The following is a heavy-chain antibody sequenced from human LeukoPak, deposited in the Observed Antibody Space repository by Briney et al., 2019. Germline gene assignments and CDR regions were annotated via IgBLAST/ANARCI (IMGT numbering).Heavy chain of an antibody. D-gene: IGHD2-15*01. CDR1: GFTFSSYA. Sequence: GGSLRLSCAASGFTFSSYAMRWVRQAQGKGREWVSAISGCGRSTYYAYSVKRRFTISRDNSKNTLYLQINSLRAEDTAVYYCAKDIVVVRDIYYYGMDVWGKVTTVTVSS. CDR3: AKDIVVVRDIYYYGMDV. J-gene: IGHJ6*04. CDR2: ISGCGRST. V-gene: IGHV3-23*01.